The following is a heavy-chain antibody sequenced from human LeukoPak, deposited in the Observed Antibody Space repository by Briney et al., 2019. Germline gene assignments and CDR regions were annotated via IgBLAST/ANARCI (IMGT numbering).Heavy chain of an antibody. J-gene: IGHJ4*02. CDR2: ISGSGGST. V-gene: IGHV3-23*01. CDR3: AKDLAEYYYDGSGYYYLDF. CDR1: GFTFSSYA. D-gene: IGHD3-22*01. Sequence: PGGSLRLSCAASGFTFSSYAMSWVRQAPGKGLEWVSVISGSGGSTYYADSVKGRSTISRDNSKNTLYLQMNSLRAEDTAVYSCAKDLAEYYYDGSGYYYLDFWGQGTLVTVSS.